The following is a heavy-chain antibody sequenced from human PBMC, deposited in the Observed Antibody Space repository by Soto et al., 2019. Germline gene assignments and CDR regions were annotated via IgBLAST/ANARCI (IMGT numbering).Heavy chain of an antibody. Sequence: TGGSLRLSCAASGFIFSSYWMSWVRQAPGKGLEWVASINQDGSEKYYVASVKGRFTISRDNAKNSLYLQMNSLRAEDTAVYYCARGNGYCSSTSCQPFDYWGQGALVTVSS. CDR2: INQDGSEK. CDR3: ARGNGYCSSTSCQPFDY. CDR1: GFIFSSYW. D-gene: IGHD2-2*01. V-gene: IGHV3-7*01. J-gene: IGHJ4*02.